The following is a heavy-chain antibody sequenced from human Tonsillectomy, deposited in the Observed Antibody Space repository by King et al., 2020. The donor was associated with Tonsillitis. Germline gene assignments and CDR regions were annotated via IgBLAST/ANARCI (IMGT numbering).Heavy chain of an antibody. CDR1: GDSISSSNYY. J-gene: IGHJ4*02. Sequence: QLQESGPGLVKPSETLSLTCTVSGDSISSSNYYWGWIRQPPGKGLEWIASIYYSGITYYNPSLKSRVTISVDTSKNQFSLKLSSVTAADTAVYYCAAPPTDHVWGTYLHWGQGTLVTVSS. CDR3: AAPPTDHVWGTYLH. V-gene: IGHV4-39*01. D-gene: IGHD3-16*02. CDR2: IYYSGIT.